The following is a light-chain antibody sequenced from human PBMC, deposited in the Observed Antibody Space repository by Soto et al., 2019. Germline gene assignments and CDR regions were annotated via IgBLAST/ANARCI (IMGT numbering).Light chain of an antibody. V-gene: IGKV1-39*01. J-gene: IGKJ2*01. CDR1: QSISNY. CDR3: QQSHSSPYT. Sequence: DIQMTQSPSSLSASVGDRVTITCRASQSISNYLNWYQQKPGKVPKLLTHVASRLETGVPSRFTGSGSGTDFTLTISSLQPEDFATYYCQQSHSSPYTFGQGTKVEI. CDR2: VAS.